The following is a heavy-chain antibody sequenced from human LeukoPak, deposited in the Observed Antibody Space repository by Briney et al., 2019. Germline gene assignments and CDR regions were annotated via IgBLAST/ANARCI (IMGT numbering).Heavy chain of an antibody. D-gene: IGHD1-26*01. J-gene: IGHJ4*02. CDR1: GFTLEHYG. V-gene: IGHV3-20*04. CDR3: ARKGLGGELGGFDY. Sequence: GGSLRLSREASGFTLEHYGMSWVRQAPGKGVEWVAGINWNGGITGYADSVKGRFTISRDNAKNSLYLQMNSLRVEDTALYYCARKGLGGELGGFDYWGQGTLVTVSS. CDR2: INWNGGIT.